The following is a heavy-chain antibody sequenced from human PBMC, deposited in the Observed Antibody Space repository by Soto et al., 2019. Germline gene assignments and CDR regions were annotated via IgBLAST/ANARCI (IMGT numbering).Heavy chain of an antibody. J-gene: IGHJ6*02. CDR2: IYHTGNT. V-gene: IGHV4-30-2*01. CDR3: ARVERTLSTPFAYGMDV. Sequence: SETLSLTCTVSGGSINSGGYSWIWIRQPPGKGLEWIGYIYHTGNTFYNPSLQSRVTISVDQSKNQFSLSLGSVTAADTAMYYCARVERTLSTPFAYGMDVWGQGTTVTVSS. D-gene: IGHD2-2*01. CDR1: GGSINSGGYS.